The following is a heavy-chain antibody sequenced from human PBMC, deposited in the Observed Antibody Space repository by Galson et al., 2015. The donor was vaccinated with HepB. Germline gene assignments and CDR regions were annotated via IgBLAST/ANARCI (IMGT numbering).Heavy chain of an antibody. J-gene: IGHJ4*02. CDR1: GFTFSKTW. D-gene: IGHD2-21*01. CDR2: IKNKADGGTT. V-gene: IGHV3-15*01. Sequence: SLRLSCAASGFTFSKTWMSWVRQAPGKGLEWVGRIKNKADGGTTDYTAPVRGRFIILRDDSKNTLYLQMNSLKDEDTAVYYCTTVGGYLWGQGTLVTVSA. CDR3: TTVGGYL.